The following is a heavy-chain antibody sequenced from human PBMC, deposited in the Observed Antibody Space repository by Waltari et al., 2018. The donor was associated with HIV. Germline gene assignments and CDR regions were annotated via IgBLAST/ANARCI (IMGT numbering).Heavy chain of an antibody. V-gene: IGHV4-39*01. Sequence: QLQLQESGPGLVKPSETLSLTCTVSGGSISSSSYYWGWLRQPPGKGLEWIGSIYYSGSTYYNPSLKSRVTISVDTSKNQFSLKLSSVTAADTAVYYCARYSYEYYYYYGMDVWGQGTTVTVSS. D-gene: IGHD5-18*01. CDR1: GGSISSSSYY. J-gene: IGHJ6*02. CDR3: ARYSYEYYYYYGMDV. CDR2: IYYSGST.